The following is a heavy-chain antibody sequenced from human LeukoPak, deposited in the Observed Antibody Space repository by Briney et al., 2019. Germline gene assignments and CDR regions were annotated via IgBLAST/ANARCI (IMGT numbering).Heavy chain of an antibody. D-gene: IGHD6-19*01. CDR3: ARLAVAGYWYFDL. CDR2: IYYSGST. J-gene: IGHJ2*01. Sequence: KPSETLSLTCTVSGGSISSYYWSWIRQPPGKGLEWIGYIYYSGSTNYNPSLKSRVTISVDTYKNQFSLKLSSVTAADTAVYYCARLAVAGYWYFDLWGRGTLVTVSS. CDR1: GGSISSYY. V-gene: IGHV4-59*01.